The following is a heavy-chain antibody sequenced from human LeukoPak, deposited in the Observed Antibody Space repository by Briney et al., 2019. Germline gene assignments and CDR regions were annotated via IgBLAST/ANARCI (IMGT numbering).Heavy chain of an antibody. CDR2: INHSGST. D-gene: IGHD6-19*01. J-gene: IGHJ5*02. Sequence: PSETLSLTCAVYGGSFSGYYWSWIRQPPGKGLEWIGEINHSGSTNYNPSLKSRVTISVDTSKNQFSLRLSSVTAADTAVYYCARRLYSSGWSFWFDPWSQGTLVIVSS. CDR3: ARRLYSSGWSFWFDP. CDR1: GGSFSGYY. V-gene: IGHV4-34*01.